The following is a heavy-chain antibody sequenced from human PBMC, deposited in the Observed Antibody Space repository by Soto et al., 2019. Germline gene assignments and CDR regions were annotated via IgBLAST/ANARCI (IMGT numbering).Heavy chain of an antibody. D-gene: IGHD6-6*01. CDR1: GFTFSSYG. CDR3: AKGLAARLNPNDAFDI. CDR2: ISYDGSNK. V-gene: IGHV3-30*18. Sequence: QLGGSLRLSCAASGFTFSSYGMHWVRQAPGKGLEWVAVISYDGSNKYYADSVKGRFTISRDNSKNTLYLQMNSLRAEDTAVYYCAKGLAARLNPNDAFDIWGQGTMVTVSS. J-gene: IGHJ3*02.